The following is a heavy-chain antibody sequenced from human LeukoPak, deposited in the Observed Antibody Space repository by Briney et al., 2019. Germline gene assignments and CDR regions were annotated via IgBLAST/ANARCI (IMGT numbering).Heavy chain of an antibody. D-gene: IGHD6-6*01. CDR2: ISSSSSYI. V-gene: IGHV3-21*01. CDR1: GFTFSSYS. Sequence: GGSLRLSCAASGFTFSSYSMNWVRQAPGKGLEWVSSISSSSSYIYYADSVKGRFTISRDNAKNSLYLQMNSLRAEDTAVYYCARGDGPGSSGYYWGQGTLVTVSS. J-gene: IGHJ4*02. CDR3: ARGDGPGSSGYY.